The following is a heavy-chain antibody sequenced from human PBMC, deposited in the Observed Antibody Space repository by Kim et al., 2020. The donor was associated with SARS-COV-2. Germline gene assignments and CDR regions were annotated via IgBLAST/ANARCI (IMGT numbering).Heavy chain of an antibody. J-gene: IGHJ4*02. CDR1: GFTFSSYG. CDR2: IWYDGSNK. CDR3: ARDKGGIVVVAIDY. V-gene: IGHV3-33*01. Sequence: GGSLRLSCAASGFTFSSYGMHWVRQAPGKGLEWVAVIWYDGSNKYYADSVKGRFTISRDNSKNTLYLQMNSLRAEDTAVYYCARDKGGIVVVAIDYWGQGTLVTVSS. D-gene: IGHD3-22*01.